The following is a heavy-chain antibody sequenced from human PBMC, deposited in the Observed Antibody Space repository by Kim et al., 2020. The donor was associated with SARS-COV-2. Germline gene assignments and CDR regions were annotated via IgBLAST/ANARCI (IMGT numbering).Heavy chain of an antibody. CDR1: GFTFSSYG. V-gene: IGHV3-30*03. CDR2: ISYDGSNK. J-gene: IGHJ4*02. Sequence: GGSLRLSCAASGFTFSSYGMHWVRQAPGKGLEWVAVISYDGSNKNYADSVKGRFTISRDNSKNTLYLQMNSLRAEDTAVYYCAGSGGVWFGELFIDYWGQGTLVTVSS. D-gene: IGHD3-10*01. CDR3: AGSGGVWFGELFIDY.